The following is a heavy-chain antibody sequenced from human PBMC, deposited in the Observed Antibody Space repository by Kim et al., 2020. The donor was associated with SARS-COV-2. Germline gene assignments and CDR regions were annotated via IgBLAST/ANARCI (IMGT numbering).Heavy chain of an antibody. Sequence: GGSLRLSCAASGFTFSSYGMHWVRQAPGKGLEWVAVISYDGSNKYYADSVKGRFTISRDNSKNTLYLQMNSLRAEDTAVYYCAKTIGLKWELLPFDYWGQGTLVTVSS. CDR1: GFTFSSYG. CDR2: ISYDGSNK. D-gene: IGHD1-26*01. CDR3: AKTIGLKWELLPFDY. J-gene: IGHJ4*02. V-gene: IGHV3-30*18.